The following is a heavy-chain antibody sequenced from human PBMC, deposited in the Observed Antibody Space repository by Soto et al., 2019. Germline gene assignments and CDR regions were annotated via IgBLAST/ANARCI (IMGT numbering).Heavy chain of an antibody. J-gene: IGHJ4*02. V-gene: IGHV4-34*01. D-gene: IGHD7-27*01. Sequence: PSETLSLTCAVYGGSFSGYYWSWIRQPPGKGLEWIGEINHSGSTNYNPSLKSRVTISVDTSKNQLSLKLSSVTAADTAVYYCARGWGRIFDYWGQGTLVTVSS. CDR1: GGSFSGYY. CDR2: INHSGST. CDR3: ARGWGRIFDY.